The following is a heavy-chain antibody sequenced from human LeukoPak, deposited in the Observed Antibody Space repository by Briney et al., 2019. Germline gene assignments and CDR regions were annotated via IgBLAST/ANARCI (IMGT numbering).Heavy chain of an antibody. V-gene: IGHV5-51*01. CDR1: GYSFTSYW. Sequence: GESLKISCKGSGYSFTSYWIGWVRQMPGKGLEWMGIIYPGDSDTRYSPSFQGQVTISADKSISTAYLQWSSLKASDTAMYYCARRPYYYDSSGYYASSPDYWGQGTLVTVSS. J-gene: IGHJ4*02. CDR2: IYPGDSDT. CDR3: ARRPYYYDSSGYYASSPDY. D-gene: IGHD3-22*01.